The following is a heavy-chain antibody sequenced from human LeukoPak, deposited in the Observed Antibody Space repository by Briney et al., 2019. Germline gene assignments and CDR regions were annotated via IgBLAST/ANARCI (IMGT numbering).Heavy chain of an antibody. D-gene: IGHD3-10*01. V-gene: IGHV7-4-1*02. CDR3: ARSLTVRGVTSGY. Sequence: ASVKVSCKASGGTFSSYAISWVRQAPGRGLEWMGWINTNTGNPTYAQGFTGRFVFSLDTSVSTAYLQISSLKAEDTAVYYCARSLTVRGVTSGYWGQGTLVTVSS. J-gene: IGHJ4*02. CDR1: GGTFSSYA. CDR2: INTNTGNP.